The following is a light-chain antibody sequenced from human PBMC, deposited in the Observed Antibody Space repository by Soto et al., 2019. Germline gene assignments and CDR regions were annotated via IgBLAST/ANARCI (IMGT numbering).Light chain of an antibody. Sequence: QSALTQPPSASGTPGQRVTISCSGSSSKIGTNTVNWYQQFPGSAPQLLLYNTNQRPSGVPGRFSGSKSGTSASLAISGLHSEDEADYYCAAWDGSLDVVLFGGGTKLTVL. V-gene: IGLV1-44*01. CDR3: AAWDGSLDVVL. CDR2: NTN. CDR1: SSKIGTNT. J-gene: IGLJ2*01.